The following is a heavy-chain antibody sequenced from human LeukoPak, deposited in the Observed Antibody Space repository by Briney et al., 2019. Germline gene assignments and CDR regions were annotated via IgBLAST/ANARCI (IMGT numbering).Heavy chain of an antibody. CDR3: ARESYSTSYLFDF. CDR2: IYYNGNT. V-gene: IGHV4-59*12. CDR1: GGSMSGSY. D-gene: IGHD6-6*01. J-gene: IGHJ4*02. Sequence: SETLSLTCTVSGGSMSGSYWSWLRQPPGKGLEWIAYIYYNGNTDYHPSLKSRVTLSIDTSKNQFSLKLNSVTAADTAVYYCARESYSTSYLFDFWGQGTLVTVSS.